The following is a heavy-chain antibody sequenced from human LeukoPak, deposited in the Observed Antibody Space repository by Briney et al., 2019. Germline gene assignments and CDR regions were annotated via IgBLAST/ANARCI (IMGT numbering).Heavy chain of an antibody. CDR1: GGSISSYY. D-gene: IGHD5-12*01. CDR2: IYYSGST. J-gene: IGHJ6*02. CDR3: ARDRSGYDYYYYYGMDV. Sequence: SETLSLTCTVSGGSISSYYWSWIRQPPGKGLEWIGYIYYSGSTNYNPSLKSRVTISVDTSKSQFSLKLSSVTAADTAVYYCARDRSGYDYYYYYGMDVWGQGTTVTVSS. V-gene: IGHV4-59*01.